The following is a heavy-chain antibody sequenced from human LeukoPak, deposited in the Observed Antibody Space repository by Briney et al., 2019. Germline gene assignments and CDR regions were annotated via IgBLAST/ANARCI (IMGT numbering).Heavy chain of an antibody. CDR2: INHSGST. J-gene: IGHJ4*02. Sequence: PSETLSLTCGAYGGSFSDHYWVWIRQPPGKGLEWIGEINHSGSTNYNPSLKSRVTMSVDTSKNQFSLKLSSVTAADTALYYCAREEHISGWYVFDYWGQGTLVTVSS. V-gene: IGHV4-34*10. D-gene: IGHD6-19*01. CDR1: GGSFSDHY. CDR3: AREEHISGWYVFDY.